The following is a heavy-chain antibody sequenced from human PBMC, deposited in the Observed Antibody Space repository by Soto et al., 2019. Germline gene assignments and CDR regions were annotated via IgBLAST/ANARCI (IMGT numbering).Heavy chain of an antibody. Sequence: QVQLVQSGAEVKKPGSSVKVSCKASGGTFSSYTISWVRQAPGQGLEWMGRIIPILGIANYAQKFQGRVTITADKSTSTAFMELSSLRSEDTAVYYCASFRYSNYLLDYWGQGTLVTVSS. CDR3: ASFRYSNYLLDY. J-gene: IGHJ4*02. CDR1: GGTFSSYT. V-gene: IGHV1-69*02. CDR2: IIPILGIA. D-gene: IGHD4-4*01.